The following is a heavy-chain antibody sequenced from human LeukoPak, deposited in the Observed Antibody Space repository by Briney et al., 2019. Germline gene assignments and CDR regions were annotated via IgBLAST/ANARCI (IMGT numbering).Heavy chain of an antibody. CDR1: GFTFSSYA. V-gene: IGHV3-30-3*01. Sequence: PGGSLRLSCAASGFTFSSYAMHWVRQAPGKGLEWVAVISYDGSNKYYADSVKGRFTISRDNSKNTLYLQMNSLRAEDTAVYYCARAFEYHDAFDIWGQGTMVTVSS. CDR2: ISYDGSNK. D-gene: IGHD2/OR15-2a*01. CDR3: ARAFEYHDAFDI. J-gene: IGHJ3*02.